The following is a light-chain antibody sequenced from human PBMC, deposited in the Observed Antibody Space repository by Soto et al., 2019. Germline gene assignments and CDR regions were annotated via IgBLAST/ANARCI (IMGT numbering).Light chain of an antibody. CDR3: QKYTNVPA. Sequence: MTQSPSSLSASVGDRVTITCRASQGISNYLAWYQQIPGKVPKLLISAASTLQSGVPSRFSGSGSGTAFTLTISSLQPEDVATYYCQKYTNVPAFGGGTKLEIK. CDR2: AAS. CDR1: QGISNY. V-gene: IGKV1-27*01. J-gene: IGKJ4*01.